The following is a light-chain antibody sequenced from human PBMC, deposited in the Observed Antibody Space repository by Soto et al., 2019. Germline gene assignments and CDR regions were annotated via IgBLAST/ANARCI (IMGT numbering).Light chain of an antibody. Sequence: EIVLTQSPATLSLSPGERATLSCRASQSVSTYLAWYQQKAGQPPRLLIYDTSNRATGTPARFSGSGSGTDFTLTISSREPEDVAVYYCQQRSNWPLTFGGGTKVEIK. CDR3: QQRSNWPLT. V-gene: IGKV3-11*01. J-gene: IGKJ4*01. CDR2: DTS. CDR1: QSVSTY.